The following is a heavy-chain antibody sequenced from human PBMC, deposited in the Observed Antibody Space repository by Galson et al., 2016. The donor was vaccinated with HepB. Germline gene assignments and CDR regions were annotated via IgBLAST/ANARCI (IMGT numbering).Heavy chain of an antibody. D-gene: IGHD6-13*01. J-gene: IGHJ5*02. V-gene: IGHV1-69*06. CDR2: IIPIFGTA. Sequence: SVKVSCKASGDTFNHYGLSWVRQAPGQGLEWMGGIIPIFGTAKYAQNFQGRVPITADRLTSTAYLVLSSLRSEDSAIYYCARDRGIAATGMALPFDPWGQGTLVTVSS. CDR1: GDTFNHYG. CDR3: ARDRGIAATGMALPFDP.